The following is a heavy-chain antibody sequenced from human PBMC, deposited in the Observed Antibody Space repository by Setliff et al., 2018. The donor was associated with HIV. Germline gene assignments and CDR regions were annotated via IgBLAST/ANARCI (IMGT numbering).Heavy chain of an antibody. Sequence: KASETLSLTCTVSGGSISSSNYYWGWIRQPPGKELEWIGSIDYSGSSHYNPSLKSRVTISVDTSKNQFSLKLSSVTAADTAVYYCARIDLLELRSFDYWGQGTLVTVSS. D-gene: IGHD1-7*01. V-gene: IGHV4-39*07. CDR2: IDYSGSS. CDR3: ARIDLLELRSFDY. CDR1: GGSISSSNYY. J-gene: IGHJ4*02.